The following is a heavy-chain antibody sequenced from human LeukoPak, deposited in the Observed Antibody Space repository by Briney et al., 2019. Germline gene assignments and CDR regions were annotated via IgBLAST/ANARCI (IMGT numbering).Heavy chain of an antibody. CDR3: ARHLGITMVRGDPTPYYFDY. D-gene: IGHD3-10*01. CDR1: GGSIRSSYYY. V-gene: IGHV4-39*01. Sequence: PSETLSLTCTVSGGSIRSSYYYWGWIRQPPGKGLEWIGSIYYSGSTYYNPSLKSRVTISVDTSKNQFSLKLSSVTAADTAVYYCARHLGITMVRGDPTPYYFDYWGQGTLVTVSS. CDR2: IYYSGST. J-gene: IGHJ4*02.